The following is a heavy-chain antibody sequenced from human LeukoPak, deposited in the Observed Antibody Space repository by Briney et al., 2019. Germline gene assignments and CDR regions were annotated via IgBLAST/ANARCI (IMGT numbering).Heavy chain of an antibody. CDR1: GGSISSSSYY. V-gene: IGHV4-39*07. CDR2: IYHSGST. J-gene: IGHJ4*02. D-gene: IGHD4-23*01. CDR3: ASQRSMTTVVTTGIDY. Sequence: KPSEILSLTCTVSGGSISSSSYYWGWIRQPPGKGLEWIGNIYHSGSTNYNPSLKSRVTISVDKSKNQFSLKLSSVTAADTAVYYCASQRSMTTVVTTGIDYWGQGTLVTVSS.